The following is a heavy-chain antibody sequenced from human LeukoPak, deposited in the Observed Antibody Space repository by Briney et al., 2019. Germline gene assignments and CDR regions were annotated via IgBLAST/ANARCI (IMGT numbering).Heavy chain of an antibody. Sequence: GGSLRLSCAASGFTFDDYGMSWVRQAPGKGLEWVSGINWNGGSTGYADSVKGRFTISRDNAKNSLYLQMNSLRAEDTAVYYCARGSSGYYYAGDWFDPWGQGTLVTVSS. CDR1: GFTFDDYG. CDR3: ARGSSGYYYAGDWFDP. V-gene: IGHV3-20*04. CDR2: INWNGGST. D-gene: IGHD3-22*01. J-gene: IGHJ5*02.